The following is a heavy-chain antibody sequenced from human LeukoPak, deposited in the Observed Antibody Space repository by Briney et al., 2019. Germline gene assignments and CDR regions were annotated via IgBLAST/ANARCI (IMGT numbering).Heavy chain of an antibody. CDR3: ARAIVVVPAAHFDY. CDR1: GGSISSGGYY. V-gene: IGHV4-31*03. D-gene: IGHD2-2*01. Sequence: PSDTLSLTCIVSGGSISSGGYYWSWIRQPPGKSLEWIGYIYYSGSTYYNPSHKSRVTISVDTPKNQFSLELSSVTAAHTPVYHCARAIVVVPAAHFDYWCQGTLVTVSS. CDR2: IYYSGST. J-gene: IGHJ4*02.